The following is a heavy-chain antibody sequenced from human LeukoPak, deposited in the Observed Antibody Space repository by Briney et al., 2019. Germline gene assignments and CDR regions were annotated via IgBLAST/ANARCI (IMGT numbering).Heavy chain of an antibody. J-gene: IGHJ6*03. Sequence: PSETLSLTCAVYGRSFSGYYWIWIRQPPGKGLEWIGEINHSGSTNYNPSLKSRVTISVDTSKNQFSLKLSSVTAADTAVYYCASLNYYYYYMDVWGKGTTVTVSS. V-gene: IGHV4-34*01. CDR1: GRSFSGYY. CDR2: INHSGST. CDR3: ASLNYYYYYMDV.